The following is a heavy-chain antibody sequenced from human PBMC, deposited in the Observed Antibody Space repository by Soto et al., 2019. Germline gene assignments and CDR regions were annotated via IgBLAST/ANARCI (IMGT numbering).Heavy chain of an antibody. V-gene: IGHV4-39*01. J-gene: IGHJ4*02. CDR3: VSQRTTVPTQAYFDY. CDR1: GGSVTNSSYY. D-gene: IGHD4-17*01. Sequence: SETLSLTCTVSGGSVTNSSYYWGWIRQSPGKGLEWIGSVYYRGRSHSKSSVKSRVTISVDTSKNRFSLSLNSVTASDTAVYFCVSQRTTVPTQAYFDYWGPGALVTVSS. CDR2: VYYRGRS.